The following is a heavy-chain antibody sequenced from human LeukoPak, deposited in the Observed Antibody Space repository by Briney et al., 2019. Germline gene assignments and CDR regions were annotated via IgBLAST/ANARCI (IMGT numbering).Heavy chain of an antibody. Sequence: GGSLRLSCAASGFTFSSYEMNWVRQAPGKGLEWVSYISSSGSTIYYADSVKGRFTISRDNAKNSLYLQMNSLGAEDTALYYCARGLVGVWGLFDYWGQGTLVTVSS. J-gene: IGHJ4*02. CDR3: ARGLVGVWGLFDY. CDR1: GFTFSSYE. V-gene: IGHV3-48*03. CDR2: ISSSGSTI. D-gene: IGHD1-26*01.